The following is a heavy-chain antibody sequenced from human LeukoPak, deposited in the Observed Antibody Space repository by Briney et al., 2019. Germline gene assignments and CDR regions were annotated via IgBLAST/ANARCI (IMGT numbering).Heavy chain of an antibody. V-gene: IGHV3-23*01. D-gene: IGHD3-9*01. CDR1: GFTFSSYA. CDR3: AREKRYFDWFPLYYYGMDV. Sequence: SGGSLRLSCAASGFTFSSYAMSWVRQAPGKGLEWVSVISGSGGSTYYADSVKGRFTISRDNSKNTLYLQMNSLRAEDTAVYYCAREKRYFDWFPLYYYGMDVWGQGTTVTVSS. J-gene: IGHJ6*02. CDR2: ISGSGGST.